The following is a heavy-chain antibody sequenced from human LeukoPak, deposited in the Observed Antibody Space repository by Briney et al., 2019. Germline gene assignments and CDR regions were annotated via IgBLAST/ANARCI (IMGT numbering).Heavy chain of an antibody. CDR1: GFTFSSYP. CDR2: ISGDGSYM. CDR3: AKGQNWGSVYFGY. V-gene: IGHV3-23*01. Sequence: GGSLRLSCAASGFTFSSYPMSWVRQAPGKGLEWVSAISGDGSYMLYADSVKGRLTISRDKSKSTLYLQMNSLRAEDTAVYYCAKGQNWGSVYFGYWGQGTLVTVSS. J-gene: IGHJ4*02. D-gene: IGHD7-27*01.